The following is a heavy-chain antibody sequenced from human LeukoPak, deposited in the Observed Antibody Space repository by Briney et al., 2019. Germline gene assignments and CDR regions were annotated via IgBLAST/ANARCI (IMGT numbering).Heavy chain of an antibody. V-gene: IGHV7-4-1*01. CDR2: VNTNTGNP. D-gene: IGHD3-22*01. J-gene: IGHJ4*02. CDR1: GHTFTRNT. CDR3: VTNFDSSGYFGY. Sequence: ASVKVSCKASGHTFTRNTINWVRQAPGQGLEWMGWVNTNTGNPTYAQGFTGRFVFSSDTSVSTAYLQIGSLKAEDTAVYYYVTNFDSSGYFGYWGQGTLVTVSS.